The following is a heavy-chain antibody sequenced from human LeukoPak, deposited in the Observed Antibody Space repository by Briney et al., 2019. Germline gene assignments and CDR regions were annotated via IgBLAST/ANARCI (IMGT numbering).Heavy chain of an antibody. CDR2: IYYSGST. Sequence: SETLSLTCTVSGGSISSYYWSWIRQPPGKGLEWIGYIYYSGSTNYNPSLKSRVTISVDTSKNQFSLKLSSVTAADTAVYYCARADDYDILKRGIVYWGQGTLVTVSS. D-gene: IGHD3-9*01. J-gene: IGHJ4*02. CDR3: ARADDYDILKRGIVY. CDR1: GGSISSYY. V-gene: IGHV4-59*12.